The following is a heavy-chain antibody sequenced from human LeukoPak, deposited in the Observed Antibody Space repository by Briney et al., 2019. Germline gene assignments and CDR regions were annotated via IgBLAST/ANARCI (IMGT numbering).Heavy chain of an antibody. CDR2: VDTAGET. D-gene: IGHD5-18*01. CDR3: ARADLRGYSLDY. J-gene: IGHJ4*02. V-gene: IGHV3-13*01. CDR1: GFTFSSYD. Sequence: GGSLRLSCAASGFTFSSYDMHWVRHTTGRGLEWGSGVDTAGETYSPGSVKGRFTISRENAKNSLYLQMNSLRAGDTAVYYCARADLRGYSLDYWGQGTLVTVSS.